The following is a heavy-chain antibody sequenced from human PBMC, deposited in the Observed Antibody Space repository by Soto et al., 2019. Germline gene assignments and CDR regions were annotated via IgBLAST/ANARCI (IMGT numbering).Heavy chain of an antibody. CDR3: ARLPMNSSSYFEY. V-gene: IGHV5-51*01. CDR1: GYSFTSYW. CDR2: IYPGDSDT. D-gene: IGHD6-6*01. J-gene: IGHJ4*02. Sequence: GESLKISCTGSGYSFTSYWIACVRQMPGKGLEWKGLIYPGDSDTRYSPSFQGQVTISADKSISTAYLQWSSLKASDTAMYYGARLPMNSSSYFEYWGQGTLLTVSS.